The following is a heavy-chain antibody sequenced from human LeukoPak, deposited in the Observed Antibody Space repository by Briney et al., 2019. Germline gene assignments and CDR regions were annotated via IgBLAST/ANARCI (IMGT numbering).Heavy chain of an antibody. CDR2: IYYSGST. CDR3: ARVSYGGHQDY. J-gene: IGHJ4*02. CDR1: GGSISSSSYY. V-gene: IGHV4-39*01. Sequence: SETLSLTCTVSGGSISSSSYYWGWIRQPPGKGLEWIGSIYYSGSTYYNPSLKSRVTISVDTSKNQFSLKLSSVTAADTAVYYYARVSYGGHQDYWGQGTLVTVSS. D-gene: IGHD4-23*01.